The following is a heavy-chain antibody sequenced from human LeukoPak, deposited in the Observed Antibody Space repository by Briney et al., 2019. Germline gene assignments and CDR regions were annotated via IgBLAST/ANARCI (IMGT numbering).Heavy chain of an antibody. J-gene: IGHJ4*02. Sequence: GESLKISCKGFGYSFTSYWIAWVRQMPGKGLEWMGIIYPGDSDTRYSPSFQGQVTISGDKSISTVYLQWSSLKASDTAMYYCARVDLYCSSTSCYSFDYWGQGPLVTVSS. D-gene: IGHD2-2*01. CDR2: IYPGDSDT. CDR3: ARVDLYCSSTSCYSFDY. V-gene: IGHV5-51*01. CDR1: GYSFTSYW.